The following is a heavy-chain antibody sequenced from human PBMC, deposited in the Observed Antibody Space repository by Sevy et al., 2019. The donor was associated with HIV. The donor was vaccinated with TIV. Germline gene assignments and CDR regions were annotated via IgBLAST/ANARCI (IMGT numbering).Heavy chain of an antibody. Sequence: GGSLRLSCAASGFTFGSYVLHWVRQAPGKGLEWVALISQTYDGSKKYYADSVKGRFITSRDNSKSTLYVQIDSLKLEDTAVYYCVRDNSGYFLFDHWGQGTLVTVSS. CDR2: ISQTYDGSKK. V-gene: IGHV3-30-3*01. J-gene: IGHJ4*02. CDR3: VRDNSGYFLFDH. D-gene: IGHD5-12*01. CDR1: GFTFGSYV.